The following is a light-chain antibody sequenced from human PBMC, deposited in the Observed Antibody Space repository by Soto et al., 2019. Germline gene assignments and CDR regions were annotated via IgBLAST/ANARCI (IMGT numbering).Light chain of an antibody. CDR2: KAY. CDR3: QHYNSYSEA. Sequence: DIQMTQSPSTLSGSVGDRVTITCRASQTIRSWLAWYQQKPGKAPKLLIYKAYTLKSGVPSRFSGSGSGTEFTLTLSSLQPDDFATYYCQHYNSYSEAFGQGTKVELK. CDR1: QTIRSW. J-gene: IGKJ1*01. V-gene: IGKV1-5*03.